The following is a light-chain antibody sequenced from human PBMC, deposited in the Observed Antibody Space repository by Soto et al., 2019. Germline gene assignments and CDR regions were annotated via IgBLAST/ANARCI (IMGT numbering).Light chain of an antibody. J-gene: IGKJ1*01. Sequence: DIQMTQSPSSLSASVEDRVTITFRASQCIGSYLAWYQQKPGEAPKLLIFAASTLQSGVPSRFSGSGSGTEFTLTISSLQPDDFATYYCQNYNSYSEEFGQGTKVDIK. CDR1: QCIGSY. CDR3: QNYNSYSEE. CDR2: AAS. V-gene: IGKV1-9*01.